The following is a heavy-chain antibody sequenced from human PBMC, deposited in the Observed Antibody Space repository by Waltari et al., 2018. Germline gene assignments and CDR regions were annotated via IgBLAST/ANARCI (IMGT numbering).Heavy chain of an antibody. Sequence: QLQLQESGPGLVKPSETLSLTCTVSGGSISSSSYYWGWIRQPPGKGLEWIGSIYYSGSTYYNPSLKSRVTISVDTSKNQFSLKLSSVTAADTAVYCCARAARRACWFDPWGQGTLVTVSS. CDR1: GGSISSSSYY. CDR2: IYYSGST. D-gene: IGHD6-6*01. CDR3: ARAARRACWFDP. J-gene: IGHJ5*02. V-gene: IGHV4-39*07.